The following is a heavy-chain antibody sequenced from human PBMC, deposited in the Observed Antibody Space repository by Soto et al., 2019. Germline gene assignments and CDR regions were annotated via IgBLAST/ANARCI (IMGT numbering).Heavy chain of an antibody. CDR1: GFTFSSYW. V-gene: IGHV3-74*01. Sequence: EVQLVESGGGLVQPGGSLRLSCAASGFTFSSYWMHWVRQAPGKGLVWVSRINSDGRSTTYADSVKGRFTISRDNAKNTLYLQMNSLSAEDTAVYFCAKGYSGYDYANWGQGSLVTVSP. D-gene: IGHD5-12*01. CDR2: INSDGRST. CDR3: AKGYSGYDYAN. J-gene: IGHJ4*02.